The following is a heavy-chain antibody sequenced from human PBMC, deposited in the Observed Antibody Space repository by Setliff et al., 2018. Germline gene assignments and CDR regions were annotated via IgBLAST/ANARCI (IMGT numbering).Heavy chain of an antibody. D-gene: IGHD6-19*01. CDR2: ISPHTGNT. V-gene: IGHV1-2*02. J-gene: IGHJ4*02. Sequence: GASVKVSCKTSGYNFNGYYLHRVRLAPGQGLEWLGWISPHTGNTNYAQNFQGRVTMTRDTSINTAYMELNGLRSDDTAVYYCARRASDVTVTGYYFDSWGQGTLVTVSS. CDR3: ARRASDVTVTGYYFDS. CDR1: GYNFNGYY.